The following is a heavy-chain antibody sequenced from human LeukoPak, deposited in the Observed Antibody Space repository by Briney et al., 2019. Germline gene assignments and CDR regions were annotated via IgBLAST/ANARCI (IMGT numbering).Heavy chain of an antibody. D-gene: IGHD3-10*01. CDR2: IYYSGST. Sequence: SETLSLTCTVSGGSISSGGYCWSWIRQHPGKGLEWIGYIYYSGSTYYNPSLKSRVTISVDTSKNQFSLKLSSVTAADTAVYYCARASGDYWGQGTLVTVSS. CDR3: ARASGDY. V-gene: IGHV4-31*03. CDR1: GGSISSGGYC. J-gene: IGHJ4*02.